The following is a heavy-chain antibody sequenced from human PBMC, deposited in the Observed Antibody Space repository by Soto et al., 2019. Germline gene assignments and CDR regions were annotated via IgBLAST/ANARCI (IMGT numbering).Heavy chain of an antibody. J-gene: IGHJ4*02. D-gene: IGHD6-13*01. CDR2: IYYSGST. Sequence: SETLCRSCTVSGGSLSSGYYYLSWIRQPPGKGLEWIGYIYYSGSTYYNPSLKSRVTISVDTSKNQFSLKLSSVTAADTAVYYCARVAHSSSWYYFDYWGQGTPVTVSS. CDR1: GGSLSSGYYY. V-gene: IGHV4-30-4*01. CDR3: ARVAHSSSWYYFDY.